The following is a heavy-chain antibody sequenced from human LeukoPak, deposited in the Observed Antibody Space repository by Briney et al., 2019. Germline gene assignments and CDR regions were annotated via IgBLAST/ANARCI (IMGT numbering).Heavy chain of an antibody. CDR2: IYYSGST. J-gene: IGHJ6*02. CDR1: GGSISSYY. Sequence: SETLSLTCTVSGGSISSYYWSWIRQPPGKGLEWLGYIYYSGSTNYNPSLKSRVTISVDTSKNQFSLKRSSVTAADTAVYYCARGHAYDFWSGYYVQCGMDVWGQGTTVTVSS. V-gene: IGHV4-59*01. CDR3: ARGHAYDFWSGYYVQCGMDV. D-gene: IGHD3-3*01.